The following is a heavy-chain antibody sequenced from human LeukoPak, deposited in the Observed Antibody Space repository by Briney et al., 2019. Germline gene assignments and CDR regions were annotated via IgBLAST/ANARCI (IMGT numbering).Heavy chain of an antibody. CDR3: TTSRRFYYGSGTFQY. Sequence: GASVKVSCKASGGTFSSYAISWVRQAPGQGLEWMGGLDPVDGETIYAQRFQGRVTMTEDTSTDTAYLDLRSLRSDDTAVYYCTTSRRFYYGSGTFQYWGQGTLLTVSS. J-gene: IGHJ1*01. V-gene: IGHV1-24*01. CDR2: LDPVDGET. D-gene: IGHD3-10*01. CDR1: GGTFSSYA.